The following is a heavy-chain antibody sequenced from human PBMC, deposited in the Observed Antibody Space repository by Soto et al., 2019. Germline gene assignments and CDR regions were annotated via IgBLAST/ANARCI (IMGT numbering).Heavy chain of an antibody. CDR2: FDPEDGET. Sequence: ASVKVSCKVSGYTLTELSMHWARQAPGKGLEWMGGFDPEDGETIYAQKSQGRVTVTEDTSTDTAYMELSSLRSEETAVYYCARVQCMTARYFDYWGEGNLVTV. CDR3: ARVQCMTARYFDY. J-gene: IGHJ4*02. D-gene: IGHD2-8*01. CDR1: GYTLTELS. V-gene: IGHV1-24*01.